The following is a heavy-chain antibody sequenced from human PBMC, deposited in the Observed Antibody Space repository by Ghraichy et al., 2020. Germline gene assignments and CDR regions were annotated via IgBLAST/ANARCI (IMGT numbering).Heavy chain of an antibody. V-gene: IGHV3-21*01. CDR2: ISRRSSPT. CDR3: VRQVGDDSSNWFDP. CDR1: GFTFSDYS. D-gene: IGHD5-18*01. J-gene: IGHJ5*02. Sequence: GGSLRLSCTASGFTFSDYSMIWVRQAPGKGLEWVSSISRRSSPTYYAASVQGRFTISRDNAKNSVYLQMNSLRAEDTALYYCVRQVGDDSSNWFDPWGQGNRGTVSS.